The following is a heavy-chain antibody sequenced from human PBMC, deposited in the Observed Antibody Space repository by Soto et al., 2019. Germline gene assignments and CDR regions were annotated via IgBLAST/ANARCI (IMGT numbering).Heavy chain of an antibody. J-gene: IGHJ6*02. CDR3: AKAGDCSGGSCYRDSYYYGMDV. D-gene: IGHD2-15*01. CDR1: GFTFSSYA. CDR2: ISGSGGST. V-gene: IGHV3-23*01. Sequence: GGSLRLSWAASGFTFSSYAMSWVRQAPGKGLEWVSAISGSGGSTYYADSVKGRFTISRDNSKNTLYLQMNSLRAEDTAVYYCAKAGDCSGGSCYRDSYYYGMDVWGQGTTVTVSS.